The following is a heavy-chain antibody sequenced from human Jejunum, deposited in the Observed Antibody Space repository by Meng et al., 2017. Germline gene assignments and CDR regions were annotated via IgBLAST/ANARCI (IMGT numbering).Heavy chain of an antibody. Sequence: GESLKISCKTSGYDFVDYWVGWVRQMPGKGLEWMGIICPGDSQTKYSPSFQGQVTISADKSGSTAYLQWSSLKASDTAMYYCARRIYCSSSSCLYHFDYWGQGTLVTVSS. CDR1: GYDFVDYW. J-gene: IGHJ4*02. CDR3: ARRIYCSSSSCLYHFDY. V-gene: IGHV5-51*01. D-gene: IGHD2-2*01. CDR2: ICPGDSQT.